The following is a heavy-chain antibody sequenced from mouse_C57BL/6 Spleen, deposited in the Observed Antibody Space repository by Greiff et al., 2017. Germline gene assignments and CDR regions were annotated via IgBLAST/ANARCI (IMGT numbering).Heavy chain of an antibody. V-gene: IGHV7-3*01. CDR1: GFTFTDYY. Sequence: EVQLVESGGGLVQPGGSLSLSCAASGFTFTDYYMSWVRQPPGKALEWLGFIRNKANGYTTEYSASVKGRFTISRDNSRSILYLQMNALRAEDSATYYCARAYGYDLNYFDYWGQGTTLTVSS. CDR3: ARAYGYDLNYFDY. CDR2: IRNKANGYTT. J-gene: IGHJ2*01. D-gene: IGHD2-2*01.